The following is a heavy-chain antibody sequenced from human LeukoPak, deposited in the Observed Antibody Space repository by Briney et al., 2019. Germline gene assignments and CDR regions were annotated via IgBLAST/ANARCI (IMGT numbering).Heavy chain of an antibody. V-gene: IGHV4-34*01. CDR2: INHSGST. J-gene: IGHJ4*02. Sequence: PSETLSLTCAVYGGSFSGYYWSWIRQPPGKGLEWIGEINHSGSTNYNPSLKSRVTISVDTSKNQFSLKLSSVTAADTAVYCCARGLYYFDYWGQGTLVTVSS. CDR1: GGSFSGYY. CDR3: ARGLYYFDY.